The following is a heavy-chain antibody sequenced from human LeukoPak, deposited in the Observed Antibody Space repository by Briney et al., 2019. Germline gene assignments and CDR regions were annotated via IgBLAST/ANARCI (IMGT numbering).Heavy chain of an antibody. CDR1: GYTFTSYY. J-gene: IGHJ5*02. CDR2: INPSGGST. CDR3: ARERDIVVVPAAIHSWFDP. V-gene: IGHV1-46*01. D-gene: IGHD2-2*02. Sequence: ASVKVSRKASGYTFTSYYMHWVRHAPGQGLEWMGIINPSGGSTSYAQKFQGRVTMTRDTSTSTVYMELSSLRSEDTAVYYCARERDIVVVPAAIHSWFDPWGQGTLVTVSS.